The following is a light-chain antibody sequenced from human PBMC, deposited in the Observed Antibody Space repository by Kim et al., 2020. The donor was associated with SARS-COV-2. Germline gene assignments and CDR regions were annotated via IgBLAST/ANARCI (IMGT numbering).Light chain of an antibody. V-gene: IGKV4-1*01. CDR1: RTILYSSNNKDY. J-gene: IGKJ4*01. CDR3: QQYYSTPLT. CDR2: WAS. Sequence: DIVMTQSPDSLAVSLGEGATINCRSSRTILYSSNNKDYLAWYQQKPGQPPKLLIHWASTRESGVPDRFSGSGSETDFTLTISSLQAEDVAVYYCQQYYSTPLTFGGGTKVDIK.